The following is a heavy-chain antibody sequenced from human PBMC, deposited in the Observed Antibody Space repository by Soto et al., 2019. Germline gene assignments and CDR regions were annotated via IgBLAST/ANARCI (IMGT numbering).Heavy chain of an antibody. CDR3: AKDSNKYSSSLRGRYFDY. V-gene: IGHV3-23*01. D-gene: IGHD3-22*01. Sequence: EVQLLESGGGLVQRGGSQRLSCGASGFTFTSYVMSWVRQAPGKGLEGVAGISGGGSTAFYADSVKGRFTISRNNAKNTVVLQMDSLRADDTAIYYCAKDSNKYSSSLRGRYFDYWGQGTLVTVSS. J-gene: IGHJ4*02. CDR1: GFTFTSYV. CDR2: ISGGGSTA.